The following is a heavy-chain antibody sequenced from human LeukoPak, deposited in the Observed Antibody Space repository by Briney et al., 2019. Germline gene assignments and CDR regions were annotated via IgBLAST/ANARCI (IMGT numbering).Heavy chain of an antibody. D-gene: IGHD5-24*01. CDR1: GFTFSTYA. V-gene: IGHV3-30*04. Sequence: GRSVRLSCPASGFTFSTYAMHWPRQAPGKGLEWLTVISRGGENTYYADSVKGRFTISRDNSKNTLSLPMNSLTPEETAVYYCARDPQRRDNYNSAYFDSSGHGTLVTASS. J-gene: IGHJ4*01. CDR3: ARDPQRRDNYNSAYFDS. CDR2: ISRGGENT.